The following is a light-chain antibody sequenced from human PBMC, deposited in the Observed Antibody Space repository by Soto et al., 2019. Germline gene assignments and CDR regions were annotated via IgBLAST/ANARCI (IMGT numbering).Light chain of an antibody. V-gene: IGLV3-1*01. CDR1: KLGDKY. Sequence: SELTQPPSVSVSPGQTASITCSGDKLGDKYACWYQQKPGQSPVLVIYQDSKRPSGIPERFSGSNSGNTATLTISGTQAMDEADYYCQAWDSSTDVVFGGGTKVTVL. CDR3: QAWDSSTDVV. CDR2: QDS. J-gene: IGLJ2*01.